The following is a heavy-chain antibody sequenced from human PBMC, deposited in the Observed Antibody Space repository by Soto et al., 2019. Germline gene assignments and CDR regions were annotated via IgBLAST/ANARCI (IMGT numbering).Heavy chain of an antibody. CDR3: GRDRLGATADY. CDR1: GYTFTSYG. CDR2: IRAYNANT. V-gene: IGHV1-18*01. Sequence: QVQLVQSGAEVKKPGASVKVSCKASGYTFTSYGISWVRQAPGQGVEWVGLIRAYNANTNSAQKLQGRVTVTTDTSTSTSYMELRSVSSDDTAVDVCGRDRLGATADYWCQGTLVTVSS. J-gene: IGHJ4*02. D-gene: IGHD1-26*01.